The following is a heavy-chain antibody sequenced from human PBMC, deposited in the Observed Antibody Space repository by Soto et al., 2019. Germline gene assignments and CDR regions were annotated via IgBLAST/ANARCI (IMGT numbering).Heavy chain of an antibody. V-gene: IGHV1-69*06. D-gene: IGHD6-13*01. CDR1: GGTFSSYA. CDR3: ARRSIAAAGKAGYYYGMDV. CDR2: LIPIFGTA. J-gene: IGHJ6*02. Sequence: QVQLVQSGAEVKKPGSSVKVSCKASGGTFSSYAISWVRQAPGQGLEWMGGLIPIFGTANYAQKFQGRVTITADKSTSTAYMELSSLRSEDTAVYYCARRSIAAAGKAGYYYGMDVWGQGTTVTVSS.